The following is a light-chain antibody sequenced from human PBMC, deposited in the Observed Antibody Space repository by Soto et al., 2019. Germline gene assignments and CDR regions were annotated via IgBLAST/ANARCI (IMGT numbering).Light chain of an antibody. J-gene: IGKJ2*03. CDR3: LQHDRYPYS. Sequence: DIQMTQSPSAMSVSIGDRVTITCRASQAISSYLAWFQQKSGKVPTRLIYDASTLQSGVPSRFSGSGSGTDFTLPITNVQPEDVATYFCLQHDRYPYSFGQGTKL. CDR2: DAS. CDR1: QAISSY. V-gene: IGKV1-17*03.